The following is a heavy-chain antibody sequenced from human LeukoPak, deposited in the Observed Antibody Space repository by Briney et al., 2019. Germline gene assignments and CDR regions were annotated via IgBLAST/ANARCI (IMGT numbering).Heavy chain of an antibody. CDR2: IYTSWST. D-gene: IGHD1-14*01. V-gene: IGHV4-61*02. J-gene: IGHJ4*02. Sequence: SQTLSLTCTVYGGSIISGSYYWSWILHPALNGLDWIRRIYTSWSTNYHPSLKSRGTISVDTSKNQFSLKLSSVTAADTAVYYCARRRYLTGIFDYWGQGTLVTVSS. CDR1: GGSIISGSYY. CDR3: ARRRYLTGIFDY.